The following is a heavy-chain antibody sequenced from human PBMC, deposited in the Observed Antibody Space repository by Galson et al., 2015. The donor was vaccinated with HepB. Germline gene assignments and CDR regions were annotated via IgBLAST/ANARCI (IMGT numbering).Heavy chain of an antibody. CDR3: ARGMDKYYYDSSGYSALDY. Sequence: SLRLSCAASGFTFSSYSMNWVRQAPGKGLEWVSSISSSSSYIYYADSVKGRFTISRDNAKNSLYLQMNSLRAEDTAVCYCARGMDKYYYDSSGYSALDYWGQGTLVTVSS. J-gene: IGHJ4*02. CDR1: GFTFSSYS. CDR2: ISSSSSYI. V-gene: IGHV3-21*01. D-gene: IGHD3-22*01.